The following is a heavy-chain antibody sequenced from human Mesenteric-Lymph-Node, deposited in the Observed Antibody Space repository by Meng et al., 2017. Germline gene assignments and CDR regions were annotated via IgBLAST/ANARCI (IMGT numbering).Heavy chain of an antibody. J-gene: IGHJ6*02. CDR3: ARGRGRGYSNYYYGMDV. D-gene: IGHD5-18*01. CDR1: GGSFSGYY. V-gene: IGHV4-34*01. CDR2: INHSGST. Sequence: ESLKISCAVYGGSFSGYYWSWIRQPPGKGLEWIGEINHSGSTNYNPSLKSRVTISVDTSKNQFSLKLSSVTAADTAVYYCARGRGRGYSNYYYGMDVWGQGTTVTVSS.